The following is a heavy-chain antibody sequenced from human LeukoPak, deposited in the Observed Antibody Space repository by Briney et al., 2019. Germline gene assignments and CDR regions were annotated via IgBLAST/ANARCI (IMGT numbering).Heavy chain of an antibody. CDR2: IYTSGST. J-gene: IGHJ5*02. CDR1: GGSISSGSYY. V-gene: IGHV4-61*02. Sequence: SETLSLTCTVSGGSISSGSYYWSWIRQPAGKGLEWIGRIYTSGSTNYNPSLKSRVTMSVDTSKNQFSLKLSSVTAADTAVYYCARDQYYYGSGFDPWGQGTLVTVSS. D-gene: IGHD3-10*01. CDR3: ARDQYYYGSGFDP.